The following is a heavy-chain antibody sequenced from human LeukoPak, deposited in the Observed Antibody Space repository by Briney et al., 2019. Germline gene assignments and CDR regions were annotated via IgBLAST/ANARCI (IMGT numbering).Heavy chain of an antibody. Sequence: GRSLRLSCAASGFTFSSYAMHWVRQAPGKGLEWVAVISYDGSNKYYADSVKGRFTISRDNSKNTLYLQMNSLRAEDTAVYYCAREWAGGYGMDVWGQGTTVTVSS. J-gene: IGHJ6*02. CDR1: GFTFSSYA. D-gene: IGHD1-26*01. CDR3: AREWAGGYGMDV. V-gene: IGHV3-30*04. CDR2: ISYDGSNK.